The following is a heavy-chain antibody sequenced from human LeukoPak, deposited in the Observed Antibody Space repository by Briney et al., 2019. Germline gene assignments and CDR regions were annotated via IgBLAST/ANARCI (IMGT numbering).Heavy chain of an antibody. J-gene: IGHJ4*02. CDR2: INHSGST. CDR1: GGSFSGYY. CDR3: ARHGSIADRPLGRAKTKFDY. D-gene: IGHD6-6*01. V-gene: IGHV4-34*01. Sequence: SETLSLTCAVYGGSFSGYYWSWIRQPPGKGLEWIGEINHSGSTNYNPSLKSRVTISVDTSKNQFSLKLSSVTAADTAVYYCARHGSIADRPLGRAKTKFDYWGQGTLVTVSS.